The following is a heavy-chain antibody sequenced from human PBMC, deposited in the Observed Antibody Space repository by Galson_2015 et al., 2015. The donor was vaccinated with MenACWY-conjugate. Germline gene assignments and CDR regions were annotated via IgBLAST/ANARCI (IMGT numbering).Heavy chain of an antibody. CDR3: AKAQSIGWYVGYNYFDP. J-gene: IGHJ5*02. V-gene: IGHV3-23*01. CDR1: GFTFSNYA. CDR2: LSGSGDKS. D-gene: IGHD6-19*01. Sequence: SLRLSCAASGFTFSNYAMGWVRQASGKGLEWVSGLSGSGDKSFYEASVKGRFTISKDNSKNTLHLQMSSLRAEDTAVYYCAKAQSIGWYVGYNYFDPWGQGALVTVSS.